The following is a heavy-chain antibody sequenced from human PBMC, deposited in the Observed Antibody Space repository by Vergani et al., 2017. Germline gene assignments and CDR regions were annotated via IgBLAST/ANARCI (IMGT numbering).Heavy chain of an antibody. D-gene: IGHD2-15*01. Sequence: QVQLVQSGAEVKKPGASVKVSCKASGYTFTSYAMHWVRQAPGQRLEWMGWINAGNGNTKYSQKFQGRVTITRDTSASTAYMELSSLRSEDTAVYYCAGDCEDDIVNLCYYGIDVWGQGTTVTVSS. J-gene: IGHJ6*02. CDR3: AGDCEDDIVNLCYYGIDV. CDR1: GYTFTSYA. CDR2: INAGNGNT. V-gene: IGHV1-3*01.